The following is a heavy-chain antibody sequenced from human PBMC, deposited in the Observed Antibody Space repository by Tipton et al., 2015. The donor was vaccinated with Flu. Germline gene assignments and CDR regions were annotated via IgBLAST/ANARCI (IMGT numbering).Heavy chain of an antibody. V-gene: IGHV4-59*08. Sequence: TLSLTCTVSGGSISSYYWSWIRQPPGKGLEWIGYIYYSGSTNYNPSLKSRVTISVDTSKNQFSLKLSSVTAADTAVYYCARRGYYYDSSGYYYVRGYFDYWGQGTLVTVSS. CDR2: IYYSGST. CDR1: GGSISSYY. D-gene: IGHD3-22*01. J-gene: IGHJ4*02. CDR3: ARRGYYYDSSGYYYVRGYFDY.